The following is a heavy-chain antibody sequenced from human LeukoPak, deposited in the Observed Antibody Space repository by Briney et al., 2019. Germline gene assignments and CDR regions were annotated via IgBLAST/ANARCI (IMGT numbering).Heavy chain of an antibody. J-gene: IGHJ4*02. CDR2: ISYDGSNK. Sequence: PGRSLRLSCAASGFTFSSYGMHWVRQAPGKGLEWVAVISYDGSNKYYADSVKGRFTISRDNSKNTLYLQMNSLRAEDTAVYYCASFTLNLSWYYFDYWGQGTLVTVSS. CDR1: GFTFSSYG. CDR3: ASFTLNLSWYYFDY. D-gene: IGHD6-13*01. V-gene: IGHV3-30*03.